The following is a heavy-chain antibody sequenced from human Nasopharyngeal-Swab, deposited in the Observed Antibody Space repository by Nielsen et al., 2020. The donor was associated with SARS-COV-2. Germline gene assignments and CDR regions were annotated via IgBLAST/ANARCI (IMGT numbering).Heavy chain of an antibody. Sequence: GESLKISCAASGFTFSSYAMHWVRQAPGKGLEWVAVISYDGSNKYYADSVKGRFTISRDNSKNTLYLQMNSLRAEDTAVHYCARPLTGYYYFDYWGQGTLVTVSS. J-gene: IGHJ4*02. D-gene: IGHD3-9*01. V-gene: IGHV3-30*04. CDR1: GFTFSSYA. CDR3: ARPLTGYYYFDY. CDR2: ISYDGSNK.